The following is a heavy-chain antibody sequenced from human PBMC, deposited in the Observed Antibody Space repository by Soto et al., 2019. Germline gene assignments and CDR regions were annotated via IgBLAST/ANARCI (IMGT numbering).Heavy chain of an antibody. Sequence: QVQLVQSGAEVKKPGSSVTVSCKASGGTFGNSAISWVRQAPGQGLEWMGGIMPIFPTPDYAQKFQGRVTITADECTSTSNNAVTSLRSQDSDVYYGARDKDRHQIAGNYYYGMDVWGQGTTVTV. CDR3: ARDKDRHQIAGNYYYGMDV. CDR1: GGTFGNSA. J-gene: IGHJ6*02. D-gene: IGHD2-15*01. CDR2: IMPIFPTP. V-gene: IGHV1-69*12.